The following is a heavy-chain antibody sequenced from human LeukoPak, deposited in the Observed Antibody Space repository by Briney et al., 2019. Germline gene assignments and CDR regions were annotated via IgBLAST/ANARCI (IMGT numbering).Heavy chain of an antibody. CDR3: ARDLRYCSSTSCYGKYYYYYGMDV. V-gene: IGHV4-4*07. D-gene: IGHD2-2*01. CDR2: IYTSGST. Sequence: PSETLSLTCAVYGGSFSGYYWSWIRQPPGKGLEWIGRIYTSGSTNYNPSLKSRVTMSVDTSKNQFSLKLSSVTAADTAVYYCARDLRYCSSTSCYGKYYYYYGMDVWGQGTTVTVSS. J-gene: IGHJ6*02. CDR1: GGSFSGYY.